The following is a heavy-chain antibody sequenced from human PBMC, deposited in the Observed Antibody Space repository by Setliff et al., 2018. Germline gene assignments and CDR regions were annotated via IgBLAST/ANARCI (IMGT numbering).Heavy chain of an antibody. CDR2: INAGNGNT. Sequence: ASVKVSCKASGYTFTSYAMHWVRQAPGQRLEWMGWINAGNGNTKYSQKFQGRVTITRDTSASTAYMELSSLRSEDTAVYYCATHGGYYYDSSGSFGAYWGQGTLVTSPQ. D-gene: IGHD3-22*01. CDR1: GYTFTSYA. V-gene: IGHV1-3*01. CDR3: ATHGGYYYDSSGSFGAY. J-gene: IGHJ4*02.